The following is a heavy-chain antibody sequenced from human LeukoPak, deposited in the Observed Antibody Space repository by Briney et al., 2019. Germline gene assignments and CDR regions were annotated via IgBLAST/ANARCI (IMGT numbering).Heavy chain of an antibody. Sequence: PSETLSLTCTVSGGSISSYYWSWIRQPPGKGLEWIGYIYYSGSTNYNPSLKSRVTISVDTSKNQFSLKLSSVTAADTAVYYCARGRYSSSWYPYWGQGTLVTVSS. CDR2: IYYSGST. CDR1: GGSISSYY. D-gene: IGHD6-13*01. CDR3: ARGRYSSSWYPY. V-gene: IGHV4-59*12. J-gene: IGHJ4*02.